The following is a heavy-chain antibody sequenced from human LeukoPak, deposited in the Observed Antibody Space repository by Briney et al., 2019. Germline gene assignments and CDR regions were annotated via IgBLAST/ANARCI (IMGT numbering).Heavy chain of an antibody. Sequence: GGSLRLSCAASGFTFSDYYMSWIRQAPGKGLEWLSYISNTGSSIYYADSVKGRFTISRDNAKNSLYLQMNSLRAEDTAVCYCAREAAMDDVGYWGQGTLVTVSS. CDR2: ISNTGSSI. CDR1: GFTFSDYY. CDR3: AREAAMDDVGY. D-gene: IGHD2-2*01. J-gene: IGHJ4*02. V-gene: IGHV3-11*01.